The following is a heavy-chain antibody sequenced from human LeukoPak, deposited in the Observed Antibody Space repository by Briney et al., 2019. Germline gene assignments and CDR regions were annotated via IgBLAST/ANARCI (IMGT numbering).Heavy chain of an antibody. CDR1: GYTFTSYY. V-gene: IGHV1-46*01. CDR2: INPSGGST. D-gene: IGHD4-23*01. Sequence: GASVKVSCKASGYTFTSYYMHWLRQAPGQGLEWMGIINPSGGSTSYAQKFQGRVTMTRDMSTSTVYMELSSLRSEDTAVYYCARVSYGGAFDYWGQGTLVTVSS. J-gene: IGHJ4*02. CDR3: ARVSYGGAFDY.